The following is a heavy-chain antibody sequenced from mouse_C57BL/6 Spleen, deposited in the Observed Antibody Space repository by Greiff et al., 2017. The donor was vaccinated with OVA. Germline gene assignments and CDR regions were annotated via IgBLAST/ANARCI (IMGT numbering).Heavy chain of an antibody. CDR1: GYTFTSYW. J-gene: IGHJ2*01. CDR2: IYPGSGST. Sequence: QVQLQQSGAELVKPGASVKMSCKASGYTFTSYWITWVKQRPGQGLEWIGDIYPGSGSTNYNEKFKSKATMTVDTSSSTAYMQLSSLTSKDSAVEDCAREFIATVVAPGDYWGQGTTLTVSS. D-gene: IGHD1-1*01. V-gene: IGHV1-55*01. CDR3: AREFIATVVAPGDY.